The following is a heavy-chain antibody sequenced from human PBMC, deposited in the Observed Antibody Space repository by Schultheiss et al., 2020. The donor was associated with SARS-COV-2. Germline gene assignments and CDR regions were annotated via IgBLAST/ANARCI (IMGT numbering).Heavy chain of an antibody. CDR3: ARRKNYYDGSGYQYYFDY. J-gene: IGHJ4*02. CDR2: IYTSGST. CDR1: GGSISPYY. V-gene: IGHV4-4*07. Sequence: GSLRLSCTVSGGSISPYYWSWIRQPAGKGLEWIGRIYTSGSTNYNPSLKSRVTMSVEKSKNQFSLRLSSVTAADTAVYYCARRKNYYDGSGYQYYFDYWGQGTLVTVSS. D-gene: IGHD3-22*01.